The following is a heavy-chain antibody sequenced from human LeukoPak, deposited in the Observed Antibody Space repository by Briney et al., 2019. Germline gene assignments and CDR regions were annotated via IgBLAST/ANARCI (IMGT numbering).Heavy chain of an antibody. D-gene: IGHD3-22*01. CDR3: ASRDFDSSGYYGY. V-gene: IGHV4-39*01. J-gene: IGHJ4*02. CDR1: GGSISSSSYY. Sequence: SETLSLTCTVSGGSISSSSYYWGWIRQPPGKGLEWIGSIYYSGSTYYNPSLKSRVTISVDTSKNQFSLKLSSVTAADTAVYYCASRDFDSSGYYGYWGQGTLVTVSS. CDR2: IYYSGST.